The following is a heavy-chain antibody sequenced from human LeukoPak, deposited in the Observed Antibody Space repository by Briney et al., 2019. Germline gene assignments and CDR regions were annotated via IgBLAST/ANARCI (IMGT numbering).Heavy chain of an antibody. Sequence: PSETLSLTCAVSGGSFSGYYWTWIRQPHGKGLEWIGEINHSGSANYSPSLSSRVTISLDMSENQFSLKLTSVTAADTAVYYCARGQGTVTTHWGQGTLVTVSS. V-gene: IGHV4-34*01. D-gene: IGHD4-17*01. CDR1: GGSFSGYY. CDR3: ARGQGTVTTH. J-gene: IGHJ4*02. CDR2: INHSGSA.